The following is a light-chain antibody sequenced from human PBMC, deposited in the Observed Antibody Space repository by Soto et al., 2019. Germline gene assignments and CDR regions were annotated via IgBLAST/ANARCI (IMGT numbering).Light chain of an antibody. CDR2: DVS. CDR1: SSDVGGYNY. J-gene: IGLJ1*01. V-gene: IGLV2-14*01. Sequence: QSVLTQPASVSGSPGQSITISCTGTSSDVGGYNYVSWYQQHPGKAPKFMIYDVSNRPSGVSNRFSGSKSGNTASLTISGLQAEGEADYYCSSYTTSNTRQIVFGTGTKVTFL. CDR3: SSYTTSNTRQIV.